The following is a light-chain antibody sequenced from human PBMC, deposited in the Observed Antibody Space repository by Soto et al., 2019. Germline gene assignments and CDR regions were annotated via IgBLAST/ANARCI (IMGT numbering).Light chain of an antibody. V-gene: IGLV1-40*01. CDR1: SSNIGAGYD. CDR2: GNS. CDR3: QSYDSSLSGVV. Sequence: QSVLTQPPSVSGAPGQRVTISCTGGSSNIGAGYDVQWYQQLPGTAPKVLIYGNSNRPSGVPDRFSGSKSGTSASLAITGLQAEDEADYYCQSYDSSLSGVVFGGGTKLTVL. J-gene: IGLJ2*01.